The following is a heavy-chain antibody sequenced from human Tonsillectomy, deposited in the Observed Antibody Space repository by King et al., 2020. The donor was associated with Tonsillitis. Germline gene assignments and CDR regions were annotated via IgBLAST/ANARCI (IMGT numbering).Heavy chain of an antibody. Sequence: VQLVESGGGVVQPGRSLRLSCAASGFTFSSYGMHWVRQAPGKGLEWVAVISYDGSNKYYADSVKGRFTISRDNSKNTLYLQMNSLRAEDTAVYYCAKDFGRYGFRRLDPWGQGTLVTVSS. CDR3: AKDFGRYGFRRLDP. CDR2: ISYDGSNK. CDR1: GFTFSSYG. D-gene: IGHD4-17*01. V-gene: IGHV3-30*18. J-gene: IGHJ5*02.